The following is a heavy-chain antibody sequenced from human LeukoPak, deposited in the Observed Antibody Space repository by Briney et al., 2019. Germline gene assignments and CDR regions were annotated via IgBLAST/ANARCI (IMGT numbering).Heavy chain of an antibody. CDR2: ISGEGDTT. D-gene: IGHD2-2*01. CDR1: GFTFEDYA. CDR3: VKDKVGYCSSSSCYSLDF. Sequence: GGSLRLPCAASGFTFEDYAMHWVRQAPGKGLEWVSLISGEGDTTYSADSVRGRFTISRDNSKISLYLHMNSLRTEDTALYYCVKDKVGYCSSSSCYSLDFWGQGTLVSVSS. J-gene: IGHJ4*02. V-gene: IGHV3-43*02.